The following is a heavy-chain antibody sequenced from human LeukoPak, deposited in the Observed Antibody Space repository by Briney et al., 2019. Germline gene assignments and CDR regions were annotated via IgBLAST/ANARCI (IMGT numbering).Heavy chain of an antibody. D-gene: IGHD5-24*01. V-gene: IGHV3-23*01. CDR1: GFTFSSYG. CDR2: ISGSGGST. Sequence: GGTLRLSCAASGFTFSSYGMSWVRQAPGKGLEWVSAISGSGGSTYYADSVKGRFTISRDNSKNTLYLQMNSLRAEDTAVYYCARDMRDGVEMATMDYWGQGTLVTVSS. J-gene: IGHJ4*02. CDR3: ARDMRDGVEMATMDY.